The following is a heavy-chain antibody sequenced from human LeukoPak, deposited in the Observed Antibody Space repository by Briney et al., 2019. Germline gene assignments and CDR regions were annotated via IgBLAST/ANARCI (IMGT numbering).Heavy chain of an antibody. Sequence: GGSLRLSCAASGFTFSSYWMSWVRQAPGKGLEWVGNIKQDGSEKWYVDSVKGRFTMSRDNAKNSLYLQMNSLRAEDTAVYHYARVGFSSGYYTGLGDWGQGTLVTVSS. CDR3: ARVGFSSGYYTGLGD. CDR2: IKQDGSEK. CDR1: GFTFSSYW. D-gene: IGHD3-3*01. V-gene: IGHV3-7*01. J-gene: IGHJ4*02.